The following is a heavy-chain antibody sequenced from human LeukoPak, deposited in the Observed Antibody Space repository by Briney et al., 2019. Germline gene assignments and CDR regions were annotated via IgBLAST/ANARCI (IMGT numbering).Heavy chain of an antibody. CDR3: AKDRGIVVVPAATDAFDI. V-gene: IGHV3-9*01. CDR2: ISWNSGSI. Sequence: PGSSLRLSCAASGFTFDDYAMHWVRQAPGKGLEWVSGISWNSGSIGYADSVKGRFTISRDNAKNSLYLQMNSLRAEDTALYYCAKDRGIVVVPAATDAFDIWGQGTMVTVSS. D-gene: IGHD2-2*01. CDR1: GFTFDDYA. J-gene: IGHJ3*02.